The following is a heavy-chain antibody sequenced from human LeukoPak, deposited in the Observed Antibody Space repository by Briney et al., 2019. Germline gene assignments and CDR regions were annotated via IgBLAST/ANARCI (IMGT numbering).Heavy chain of an antibody. CDR2: IKQEGSEK. CDR1: GFTLSSYW. Sequence: GGSLRLSCAPSGFTLSSYWMSWVRQAPGKGLEWVANIKQEGSEKYYVDSVKGRFAISRDNAKNSLYLQMNSLRAEDTAVYYCANLRFRGRYYMDVWGKGTTVTVSS. J-gene: IGHJ6*03. D-gene: IGHD3-3*01. V-gene: IGHV3-7*01. CDR3: ANLRFRGRYYMDV.